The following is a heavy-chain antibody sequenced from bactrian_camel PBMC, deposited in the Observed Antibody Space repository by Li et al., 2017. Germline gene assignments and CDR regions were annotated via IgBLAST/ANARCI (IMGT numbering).Heavy chain of an antibody. Sequence: DVQLVESGGGSVQPGESLRLSCSAPGFTSKGCGVNWYREAVGRQREWVGAFNAGGTTHITAFLQGRFTISKDNAKNTVFLQMNDLKPEDTAMYYCAEAPYRDGFSTKCRGQGTQVTVS. J-gene: IGHJ4*01. V-gene: IGHV3S40*01. CDR2: FNAGGTT. CDR1: GFTSKGCG. D-gene: IGHD4*01. CDR3: AEAPYRDGFSTKC.